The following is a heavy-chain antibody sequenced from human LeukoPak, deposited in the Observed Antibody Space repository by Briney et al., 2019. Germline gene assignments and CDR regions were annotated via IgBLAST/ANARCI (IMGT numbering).Heavy chain of an antibody. D-gene: IGHD1-1*01. CDR3: ARGGRWEHFDY. J-gene: IGHJ4*02. Sequence: SYTLSLTCTVCGCYISTYYWSWIRQPPGKGLEWIGYIYYSGSTTYNPSLRSRVTISADTSKNLFSLKLSSVTAADTAVYYCARGGRWEHFDYWGQGTLVTISS. CDR1: GCYISTYY. CDR2: IYYSGST. V-gene: IGHV4-59*07.